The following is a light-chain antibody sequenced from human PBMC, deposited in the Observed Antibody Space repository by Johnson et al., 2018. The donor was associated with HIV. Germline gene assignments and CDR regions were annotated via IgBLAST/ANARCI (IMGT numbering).Light chain of an antibody. CDR3: GTWDSSLSGV. CDR1: SSNIGNNY. CDR2: DNN. V-gene: IGLV1-51*01. Sequence: QSVLTQPPSVSAAPGQKVTISCSGSSSNIGNNYVSWYQQLPGTAPKLLIYDNNKRPSGIPDRFSGSKSGTSATLGINGLQNGDEADYYCGTWDSSLSGVFGTGTKVTVL. J-gene: IGLJ1*01.